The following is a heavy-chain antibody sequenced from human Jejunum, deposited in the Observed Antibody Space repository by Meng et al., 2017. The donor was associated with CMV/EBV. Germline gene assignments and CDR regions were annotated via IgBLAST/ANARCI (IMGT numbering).Heavy chain of an antibody. J-gene: IGHJ4*02. CDR3: TRVRKGLAGQTTLDY. V-gene: IGHV3-72*01. Sequence: FNDHYIDWVRQAQGKGLEWFGRIRNKANSYTTLYAASVKDRFTFSRDDSKNSVFLQMNSLKTEDTAVYYCTRVRKGLAGQTTLDYWGQGTLVTVS. CDR1: FNDHY. CDR2: IRNKANSYTT. D-gene: IGHD1-7*01.